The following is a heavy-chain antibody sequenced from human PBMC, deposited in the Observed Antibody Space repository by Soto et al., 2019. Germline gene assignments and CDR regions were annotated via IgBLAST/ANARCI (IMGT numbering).Heavy chain of an antibody. CDR2: MYYGGRT. Sequence: PSETLSLTCTVSGGSLSSYYWSVIRQPPGKGLEWLWYMYYGGRTTYNPSLQSRGTISVDTSKMQVSLMLISVTAADAAVYFCARGTPAPLIVRGSRGPGFGPGGQGTLVTVSS. D-gene: IGHD2-15*01. J-gene: IGHJ5*02. CDR1: GGSLSSYY. V-gene: IGHV4-59*01. CDR3: ARGTPAPLIVRGSRGPGFGP.